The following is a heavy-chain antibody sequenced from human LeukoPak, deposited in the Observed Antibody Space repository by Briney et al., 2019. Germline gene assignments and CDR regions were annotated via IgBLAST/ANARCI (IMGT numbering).Heavy chain of an antibody. D-gene: IGHD2-2*01. CDR1: GFTFSSYS. CDR2: ISYDGSNK. Sequence: RGSLRLSCAASGFTFSSYSMHWVRQAPGKGLEWVAVISYDGSNKYYADSVKGRFTISRDNSKNTLYLQMNSLRAEDTAVCYCAKVPVPAANMGDYYYGMDVWGKGTTVTVSS. V-gene: IGHV3-30*18. CDR3: AKVPVPAANMGDYYYGMDV. J-gene: IGHJ6*04.